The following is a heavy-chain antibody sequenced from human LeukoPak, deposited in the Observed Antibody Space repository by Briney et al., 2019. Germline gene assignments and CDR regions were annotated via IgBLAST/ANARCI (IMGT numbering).Heavy chain of an antibody. Sequence: ASVKVSCKASGYTFTSYGISWVRQAPGQGLGWMGWISAYNGNTNYAQKLQGRVTMTRDTSTSTVYMELSSLRSEDTAVYYCTSSGYDYGRECYYYGMDVWGQGTTVTVSS. D-gene: IGHD5-12*01. CDR2: ISAYNGNT. V-gene: IGHV1-18*01. CDR3: TSSGYDYGRECYYYGMDV. CDR1: GYTFTSYG. J-gene: IGHJ6*02.